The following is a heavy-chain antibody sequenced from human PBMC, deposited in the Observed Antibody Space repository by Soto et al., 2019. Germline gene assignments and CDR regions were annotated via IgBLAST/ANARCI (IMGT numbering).Heavy chain of an antibody. Sequence: NPSETLSLTCAVYGGSFSGFYWSWIRQPPGKGLEWIGEINHSGSTNYNPSLKSRLTISVDTSKNQFSLNLSSVTAADTAVYYCASSYSSGWYEVWYYWGQGTLVTVSS. J-gene: IGHJ4*02. CDR3: ASSYSSGWYEVWYY. D-gene: IGHD6-19*01. CDR1: GGSFSGFY. V-gene: IGHV4-34*01. CDR2: INHSGST.